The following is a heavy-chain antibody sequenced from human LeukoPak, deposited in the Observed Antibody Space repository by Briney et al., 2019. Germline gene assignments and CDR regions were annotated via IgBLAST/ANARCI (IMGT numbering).Heavy chain of an antibody. CDR3: ARASYCSSTSCQVDY. V-gene: IGHV4-4*07. Sequence: LETLSLTCTVSGVSISSYYWTWIRQPAGKGLEWIGRIYTSGSTSYNPSLKSRVTMSVDTSKNQFSLRLSSVTAADTAVYYCARASYCSSTSCQVDYWGQGTLVTVSS. J-gene: IGHJ4*02. CDR1: GVSISSYY. CDR2: IYTSGST. D-gene: IGHD2-2*01.